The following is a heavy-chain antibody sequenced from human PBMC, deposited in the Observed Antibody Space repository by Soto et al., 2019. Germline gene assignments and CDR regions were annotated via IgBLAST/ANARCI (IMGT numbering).Heavy chain of an antibody. J-gene: IGHJ5*02. D-gene: IGHD6-19*01. CDR1: GYSITNGYY. CDR3: VRVAVSVEYHNWFDP. V-gene: IGHV4-38-2*01. CDR2: VFQSGST. Sequence: SETLSLTCAVSGYSITNGYYWGGIRPPPGKGLEWIGSVFQSGSTNYNPSLTSRVTVSVDTSNNQFSLKLRSVSAADTAVYYCVRVAVSVEYHNWFDPWGQGTLVTVSS.